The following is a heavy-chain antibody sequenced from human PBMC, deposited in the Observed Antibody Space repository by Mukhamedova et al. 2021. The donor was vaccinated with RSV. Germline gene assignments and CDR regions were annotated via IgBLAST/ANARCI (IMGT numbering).Heavy chain of an antibody. J-gene: IGHJ6*03. V-gene: IGHV3-73*01. CDR3: TTPHSYADYMDV. D-gene: IGHD3-16*01. Sequence: TEYAASVKGRFTISRDDSKNTAYLQMNSLKTEDTAVYYCTTPHSYADYMDVWGKGTTVTVSS. CDR2: T.